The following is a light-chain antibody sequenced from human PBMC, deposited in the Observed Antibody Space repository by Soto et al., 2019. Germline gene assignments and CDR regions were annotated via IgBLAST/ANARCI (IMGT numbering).Light chain of an antibody. J-gene: IGKJ4*01. CDR3: QQYNSYSPLT. CDR2: DTF. CDR1: QSISSW. V-gene: IGKV1-5*01. Sequence: DIQMTQSPSSLSASVGYRVSITCLASQSISSWLAWYQQKPGKAPKLLMFDTFSLESGVPSRFSGSRSGTEFTLTISSLQPDDYANYYCQQYNSYSPLTFGGGTKVDIK.